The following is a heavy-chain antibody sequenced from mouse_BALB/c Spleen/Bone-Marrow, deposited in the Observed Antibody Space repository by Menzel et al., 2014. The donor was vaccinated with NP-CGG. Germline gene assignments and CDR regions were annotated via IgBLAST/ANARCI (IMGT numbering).Heavy chain of an antibody. CDR3: ARPGNYDSTLAY. V-gene: IGHV3-1*02. D-gene: IGHD2-4*01. CDR2: THYSGST. J-gene: IGHJ3*01. CDR1: GYSITSGYS. Sequence: EVMLVESGPDLVKPSQSLSLTCTVTGYSITSGYSWHWIRQFPGNKLEWMGYTHYSGSTNYNPSLKSRISITRDTSKNQFFLQLNSVTTEDTATYCCARPGNYDSTLAYWGQGTLVTVSA.